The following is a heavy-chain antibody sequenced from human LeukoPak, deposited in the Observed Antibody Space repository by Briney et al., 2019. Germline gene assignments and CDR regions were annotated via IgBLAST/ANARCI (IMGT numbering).Heavy chain of an antibody. Sequence: GGSLRLSCAVSGFTFTDAWMTWIRQGPGKGLEWVGRIKREADGGTADYAAPVNGRFTISRDDSKNTLYLQLNSPKTEDTGVYYCTTASYYDILTGFFTWGQGTLVTVSS. J-gene: IGHJ4*02. D-gene: IGHD3-9*01. CDR2: IKREADGGTA. CDR3: TTASYYDILTGFFT. CDR1: GFTFTDAW. V-gene: IGHV3-15*01.